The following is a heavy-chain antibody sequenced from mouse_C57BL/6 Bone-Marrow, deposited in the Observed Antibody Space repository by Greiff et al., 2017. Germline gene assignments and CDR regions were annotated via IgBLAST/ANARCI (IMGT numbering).Heavy chain of an antibody. J-gene: IGHJ1*03. Sequence: QVQLQPSGAELARPGASVKLSCKASGYTFTSYGISWVKQRTGQGLEWIGEIYPRSGNTYYNEKFKGKATLTADKSSSTAYMMLRSLTSEDSAVXFCAREGSYWYFDVWGTGTTVTVSS. CDR1: GYTFTSYG. CDR3: AREGSYWYFDV. CDR2: IYPRSGNT. V-gene: IGHV1-81*01.